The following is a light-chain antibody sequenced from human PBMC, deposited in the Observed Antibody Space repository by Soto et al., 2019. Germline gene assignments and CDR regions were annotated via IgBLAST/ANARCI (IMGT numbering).Light chain of an antibody. J-gene: IGLJ3*02. CDR2: DNS. V-gene: IGLV1-40*01. CDR3: QSYDSSLSGSWV. Sequence: QSVLTQPPSVSGAPGQRVTISCTGSSSNIGARYDVHWYQQLPGTAPKLLIYDNSNRPSGVPDRFSGSKSGTSASLAITGLQAEDAADYYGQSYDSSLSGSWVFGGGTKLTVL. CDR1: SSNIGARYD.